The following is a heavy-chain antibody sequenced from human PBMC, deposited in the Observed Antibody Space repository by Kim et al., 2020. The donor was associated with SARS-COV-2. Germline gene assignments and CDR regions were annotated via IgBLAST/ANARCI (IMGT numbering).Heavy chain of an antibody. D-gene: IGHD2-15*01. CDR2: VYYTGRA. V-gene: IGHV4-39*02. Sequence: SETLSLTCTVSGDSVSSSAHYWGWIRQPPGKGLEWIGNVYYTGRAYYNPSLNGRVTILGDTSRNQLSLHLSAVTAADTAVYFCVRVGFCSRGTCSQTPFNYWGQGTLVTVSS. CDR1: GDSVSSSAHY. CDR3: VRVGFCSRGTCSQTPFNY. J-gene: IGHJ4*02.